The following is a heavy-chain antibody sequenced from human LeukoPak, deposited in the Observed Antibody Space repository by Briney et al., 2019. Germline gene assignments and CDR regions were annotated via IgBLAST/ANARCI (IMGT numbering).Heavy chain of an antibody. J-gene: IGHJ4*02. D-gene: IGHD3-10*01. CDR3: ARARAAMVRGGPLTD. Sequence: GSSVKVSCKASGGTFISYAISWVRQAPGQGLEWMGGIIPIFGTANYAQKFQGRATITADESTSTAYMELSSLRSEDTAVYYCARARAAMVRGGPLTDWGQGTLVTVSS. V-gene: IGHV1-69*01. CDR2: IIPIFGTA. CDR1: GGTFISYA.